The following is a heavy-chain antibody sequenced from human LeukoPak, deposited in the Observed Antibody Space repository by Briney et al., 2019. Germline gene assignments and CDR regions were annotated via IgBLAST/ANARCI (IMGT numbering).Heavy chain of an antibody. V-gene: IGHV5-51*01. D-gene: IGHD6-13*01. CDR1: GYIYTSYW. J-gene: IGHJ4*02. CDR2: IYPGDSDT. Sequence: GESLKISCNSSGYIYTSYWIGWARQMPGKGLEWMGIIYPGDSDTRYSPSFQGQVTISADKSISTAYLQWSSLKASDTAMYYCARTYSSSWIEFDYWGQGTLVTVSS. CDR3: ARTYSSSWIEFDY.